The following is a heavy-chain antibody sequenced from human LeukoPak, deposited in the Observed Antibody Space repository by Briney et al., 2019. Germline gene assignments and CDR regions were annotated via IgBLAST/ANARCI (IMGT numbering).Heavy chain of an antibody. J-gene: IGHJ5*02. D-gene: IGHD3-22*01. CDR2: IYYSGST. Sequence: PSETLSLTCTVSGGSVSSGSCFWSWIRQPPGTGLEWIGDIYYSGSTNYNPSLKSRVTISVDTSKNQFSLKLSSVTAADTAVYYCARAGRFMRKYYEFDPWGQGTLVTVSS. V-gene: IGHV4-61*01. CDR1: GGSVSSGSCF. CDR3: ARAGRFMRKYYEFDP.